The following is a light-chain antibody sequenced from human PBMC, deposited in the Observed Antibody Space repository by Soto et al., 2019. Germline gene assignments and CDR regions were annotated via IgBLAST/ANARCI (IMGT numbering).Light chain of an antibody. Sequence: QSALTQPPSVSGAPGQRVTISCTGSRSNIGAGYAVHWYQQLPGSAPKLLIYDNNKRPSGVPDRFSASKSTTSASLAITALQAEDEAVYYCQSYDSSDKLIFGGGTQLTVL. CDR1: RSNIGAGYA. CDR2: DNN. CDR3: QSYDSSDKLI. J-gene: IGLJ7*01. V-gene: IGLV1-40*01.